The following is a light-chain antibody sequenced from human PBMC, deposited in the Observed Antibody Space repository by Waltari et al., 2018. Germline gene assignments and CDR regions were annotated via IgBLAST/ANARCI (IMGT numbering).Light chain of an antibody. CDR3: LIWHNSAWM. V-gene: IGLV5-45*02. CDR2: YKSDSDK. J-gene: IGLJ3*02. CDR1: RGINVGTYR. Sequence: QAVVTQPSSLSASPGASASLTCTLRRGINVGTYRIHWYQQKPGSPPQYLLTYKSDSDKQRGSGVPSRFSGSKDASANAGILLISGLQSVDEADYYCLIWHNSAWMFGGGTKLTVL.